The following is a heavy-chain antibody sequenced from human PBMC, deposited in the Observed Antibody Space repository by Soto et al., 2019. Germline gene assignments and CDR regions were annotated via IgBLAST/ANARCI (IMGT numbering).Heavy chain of an antibody. CDR1: GYTFTGYY. Sequence: ASVKVSCKASGYTFTGYYMHWVRQAPGQGLEWMGWINPNSGGTNYAQKFQGWVTMTRDTSISTTYMELSRLRSDDTAVYYCARAIDSSGWYYFDYWGQGTLVTAPQ. CDR3: ARAIDSSGWYYFDY. D-gene: IGHD6-19*01. J-gene: IGHJ4*02. V-gene: IGHV1-2*04. CDR2: INPNSGGT.